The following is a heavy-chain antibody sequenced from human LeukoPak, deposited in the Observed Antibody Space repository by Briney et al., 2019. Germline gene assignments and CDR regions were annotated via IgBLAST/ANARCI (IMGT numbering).Heavy chain of an antibody. CDR3: ARDLSRIHLWSNPYFDY. J-gene: IGHJ4*02. CDR2: IKQDGSEK. CDR1: GFTFSSYW. V-gene: IGHV3-7*01. Sequence: GGSLRLSWAASGFTFSSYWMGWVRQAPGKGLEWVANIKQDGSEKYYVDSVKGRFTISRDNAKNSLYLQMNSLRAEDTAVYYCARDLSRIHLWSNPYFDYWGQGTLVTVSS. D-gene: IGHD5-18*01.